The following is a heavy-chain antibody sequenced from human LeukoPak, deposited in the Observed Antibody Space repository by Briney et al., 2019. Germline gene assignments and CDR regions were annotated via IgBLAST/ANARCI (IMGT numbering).Heavy chain of an antibody. D-gene: IGHD3-16*02. J-gene: IGHJ4*02. V-gene: IGHV1-8*01. Sequence: ASVKVSCKASGYTFPSYDITWVRQAPGQGLEWMGWMDPNNGNTDYAQKFQGRVTMTRTTSISTAYMELSSLRPEDTAVYYCARGRNIYYDYLWGNFRLDYWGQGTLVTVSS. CDR1: GYTFPSYD. CDR2: MDPNNGNT. CDR3: ARGRNIYYDYLWGNFRLDY.